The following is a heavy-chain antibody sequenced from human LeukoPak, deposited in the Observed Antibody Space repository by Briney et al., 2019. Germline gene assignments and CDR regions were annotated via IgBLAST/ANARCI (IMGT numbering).Heavy chain of an antibody. Sequence: ASVKVSCKASGYTFTGYYMHWVRQAPGQGLEWMGWINPNSGGTNYAQKFQGRVTMTRDTSISTAYMELSRLRSDDTAVYYCATTPRGDDYGDYEGRFDPWGQGTLVTVSS. J-gene: IGHJ5*02. CDR3: ATTPRGDDYGDYEGRFDP. CDR2: INPNSGGT. V-gene: IGHV1-2*02. D-gene: IGHD4-17*01. CDR1: GYTFTGYY.